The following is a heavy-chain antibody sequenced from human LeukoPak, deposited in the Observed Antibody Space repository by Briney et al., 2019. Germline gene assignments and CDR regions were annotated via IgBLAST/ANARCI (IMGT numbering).Heavy chain of an antibody. CDR3: ARGSGSGSYGWFDP. D-gene: IGHD3-10*01. V-gene: IGHV4-59*12. Sequence: SSETLSLTCTVSGGLISSYYWSWIRQPPGKGLEWIGYIYYSGSTNYNPSLKSRVTISVDRSKNQFSLKLSSVTAADTAVYYCARGSGSGSYGWFDPWGQGTLVTVSS. J-gene: IGHJ5*02. CDR2: IYYSGST. CDR1: GGLISSYY.